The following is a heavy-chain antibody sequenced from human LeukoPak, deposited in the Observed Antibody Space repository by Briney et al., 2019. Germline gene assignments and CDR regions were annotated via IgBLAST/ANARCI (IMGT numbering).Heavy chain of an antibody. CDR3: ARTITGTLDY. CDR2: INPNSGDT. J-gene: IGHJ4*02. D-gene: IGHD1-7*01. Sequence: GAPVKVSCKASGYTFTGYYMHWVRQAPGQGLEWMGWINPNSGDTDYAQKFQGRVSMTRDTSISTAYMELSRLRSDDVAVYYCARTITGTLDYWGQGTLVTVSS. V-gene: IGHV1-2*02. CDR1: GYTFTGYY.